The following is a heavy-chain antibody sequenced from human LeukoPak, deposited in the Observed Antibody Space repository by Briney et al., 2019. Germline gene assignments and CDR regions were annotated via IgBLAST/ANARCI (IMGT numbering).Heavy chain of an antibody. CDR1: GYTLTKLS. CDR3: AADFRWELLVGVAFDI. D-gene: IGHD1-26*01. V-gene: IGHV1-24*01. J-gene: IGHJ3*02. CDR2: FDPEDGET. Sequence: APVKVSCKVSGYTLTKLSMHWVRQAPGKGLEWMGGFDPEDGETIYAQRFQGRVTMTEDTSTDTAYMELSSLRSEDTAVYYCAADFRWELLVGVAFDIWGQGTMVTVSS.